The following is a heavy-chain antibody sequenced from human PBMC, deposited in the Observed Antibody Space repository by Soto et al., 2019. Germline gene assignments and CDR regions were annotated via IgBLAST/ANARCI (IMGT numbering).Heavy chain of an antibody. CDR2: ISGSGVST. J-gene: IGHJ1*01. CDR1: GFTFSTYA. V-gene: IGHV3-23*01. D-gene: IGHD6-13*01. CDR3: AKDPRAAAGTVNFQH. Sequence: GGSLRLSCAASGFTFSTYAMAWVRQAPGKGLEWVSTISGSGVSTYYADSVKGRFTISRDNSRDTVYLQMNRLRADDTAVYYCAKDPRAAAGTVNFQHWGQGTLVTVSS.